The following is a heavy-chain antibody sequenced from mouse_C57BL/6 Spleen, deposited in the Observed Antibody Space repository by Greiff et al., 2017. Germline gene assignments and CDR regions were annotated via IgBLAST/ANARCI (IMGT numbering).Heavy chain of an antibody. CDR3: ARHYYGSSYGYFDY. CDR2: ISYDGSN. J-gene: IGHJ2*01. V-gene: IGHV3-6*01. D-gene: IGHD1-1*01. CDR1: GYSITSGYY. Sequence: EVKLMESGPGLVKPSQSLSLTCSVTGYSITSGYYWNWIRQFPGNKLEWMGYISYDGSNNYNPSLKNRISITRDTSKNQFFLKLNSVTTEDTATYYCARHYYGSSYGYFDYWGQGTTLTVSS.